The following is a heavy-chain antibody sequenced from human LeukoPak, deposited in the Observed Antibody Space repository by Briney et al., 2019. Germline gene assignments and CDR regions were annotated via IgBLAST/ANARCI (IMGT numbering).Heavy chain of an antibody. Sequence: GGSLRLSCAASGFTFSSYSMNWVRQAPGKGLEWVSSISSSSSYIYYADSVKGRFTISRDNAKNSLYLQMNSLRAEDTAVYYCARDGASPTPTNYYFDYWGQGTLVTVSS. J-gene: IGHJ4*02. CDR1: GFTFSSYS. CDR2: ISSSSSYI. V-gene: IGHV3-21*01. D-gene: IGHD1-26*01. CDR3: ARDGASPTPTNYYFDY.